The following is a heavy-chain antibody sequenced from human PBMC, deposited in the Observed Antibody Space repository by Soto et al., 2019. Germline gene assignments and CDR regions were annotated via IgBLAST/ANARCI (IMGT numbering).Heavy chain of an antibody. CDR3: ARFPGDRWPF. CDR1: GFTFSSYG. D-gene: IGHD2-21*01. Sequence: QVQLVESGGGVVQPGRSLRLSCAASGFTFSSYGMHWVRQAPGKGLEWVALIYYDGSNKYYPDSVKSRFTISTDNSKNPLYLQLNSLRAEDTAVYYCARFPGDRWPFWGQGTLVTVSS. CDR2: IYYDGSNK. V-gene: IGHV3-33*01. J-gene: IGHJ4*02.